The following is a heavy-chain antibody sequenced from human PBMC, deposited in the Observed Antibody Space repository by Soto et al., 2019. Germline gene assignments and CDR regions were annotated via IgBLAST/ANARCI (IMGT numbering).Heavy chain of an antibody. J-gene: IGHJ4*02. CDR3: TRLISAAQDY. V-gene: IGHV3-73*01. Sequence: EVLLVESGGGLVQPGGSLKLSCEASGFVFKDSSIHWVRQASGKGLEWVGRIRDRAYNYATAYAASVKGRFTISRDDSNNKACLQMDSLKTEDTAIYYCTRLISAAQDYWGQGTLVTVSS. CDR1: GFVFKDSS. CDR2: IRDRAYNYAT. D-gene: IGHD3-10*01.